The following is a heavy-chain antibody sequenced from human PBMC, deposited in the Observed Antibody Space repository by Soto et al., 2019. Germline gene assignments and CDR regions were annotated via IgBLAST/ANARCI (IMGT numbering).Heavy chain of an antibody. CDR1: SGSISSSNW. Sequence: PSETLSLTCAVSSGSISSSNWWSWVRQPPGKGLEWIGEIYHSGSTNYNPSLKSRVTISVDKSKNQFSLKLSSVTAADTAVYYCARAWTISSYGYIGYYYYYMDVWGKGTTVTVSS. V-gene: IGHV4-4*02. CDR3: ARAWTISSYGYIGYYYYYMDV. CDR2: IYHSGST. J-gene: IGHJ6*03. D-gene: IGHD5-18*01.